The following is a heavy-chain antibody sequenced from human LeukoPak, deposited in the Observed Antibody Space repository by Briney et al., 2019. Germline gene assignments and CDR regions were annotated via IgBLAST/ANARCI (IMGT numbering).Heavy chain of an antibody. J-gene: IGHJ4*02. D-gene: IGHD5-24*01. Sequence: PGRSLRLSCAASGFTFDDYAMHWVRQAPGKGLEWVSGSSWNSGSIGYADSVKGRFTISRDNAENSLYLQMNSLRAEDTALHYCVKSGGDNYNRPFDYWGQGTLVTVSS. CDR2: SSWNSGSI. V-gene: IGHV3-9*01. CDR1: GFTFDDYA. CDR3: VKSGGDNYNRPFDY.